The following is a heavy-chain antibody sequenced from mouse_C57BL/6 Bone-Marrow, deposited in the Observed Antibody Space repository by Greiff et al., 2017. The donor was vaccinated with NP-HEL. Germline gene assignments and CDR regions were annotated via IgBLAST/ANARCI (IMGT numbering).Heavy chain of an antibody. CDR2: ISDGGSYT. J-gene: IGHJ1*03. D-gene: IGHD2-4*01. V-gene: IGHV5-4*03. CDR1: GFTFSSYA. CDR3: ARATMIDGDWYFDV. Sequence: EVKLMESGGGLVKPGGSLKLSCAASGFTFSSYAMSWVRQTPEKRLEWVATISDGGSYTYYPDNVKGRFTISRDNAKNNLYLQMSHLKSEDTAMYYCARATMIDGDWYFDVWGTGTTVTVSS.